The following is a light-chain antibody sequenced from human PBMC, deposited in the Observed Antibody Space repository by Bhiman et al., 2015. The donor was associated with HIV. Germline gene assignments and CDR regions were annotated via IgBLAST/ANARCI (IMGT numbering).Light chain of an antibody. Sequence: QSALTQPASVSGSPGQSITIPCTGSGSDVGRYKLVSWYQQHPGKAPKLLIYEVNKRPSGISNRFSASKSGNTASLTISGLQAEDEADYYCCSYAGITTVFGTGTKVTVL. V-gene: IGLV2-23*02. CDR2: EVN. CDR1: GSDVGRYKL. J-gene: IGLJ1*01. CDR3: CSYAGITTV.